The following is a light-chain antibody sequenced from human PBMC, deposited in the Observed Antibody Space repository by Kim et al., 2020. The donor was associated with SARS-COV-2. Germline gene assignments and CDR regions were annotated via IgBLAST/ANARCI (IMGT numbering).Light chain of an antibody. V-gene: IGLV6-57*01. J-gene: IGLJ3*02. CDR3: QSYVSSDRV. CDR2: EDN. Sequence: LTQPHSVSESPGKTVTISCTRSSGSIASNYVQWYQQRPGSSPTTVIYEDNQRPSGVPDRFSGSIDSSSNSASLTISGLKTEDEADYYCQSYVSSDRVFGGGTQLTVL. CDR1: SGSIASNY.